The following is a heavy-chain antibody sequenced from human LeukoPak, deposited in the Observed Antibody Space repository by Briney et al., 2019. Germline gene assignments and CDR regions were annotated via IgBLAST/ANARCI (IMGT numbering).Heavy chain of an antibody. J-gene: IGHJ4*02. CDR3: ARDRDGTGNYPLDY. CDR1: GFTFSIYA. CDR2: MSGSGGGP. D-gene: IGHD3-10*01. Sequence: GGSLRLFWAASGFTFSIYAISWVRQAPGKGLEGVSCMSGSGGGPYYADSVKGRFTISRDNSKNTLYLQMNSLRDDDTAVYYCARDRDGTGNYPLDYWGQGTLVIVSS. V-gene: IGHV3-23*01.